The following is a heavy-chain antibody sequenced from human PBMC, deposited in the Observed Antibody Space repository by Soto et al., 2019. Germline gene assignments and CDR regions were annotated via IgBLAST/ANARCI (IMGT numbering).Heavy chain of an antibody. CDR1: GFTFSSFA. Sequence: EVQLLESGGGLVQPGGSLRLYCAASGFTFSSFAMNWVRQAPGKGLEWVSAITGSGSSAYFADAVKGRFTISRDNSKKTLYLQMNSLRVEDSGVYFCAKATVTTSYFYGMDVRGQGTTVIVSS. D-gene: IGHD4-4*01. V-gene: IGHV3-23*01. CDR2: ITGSGSSA. CDR3: AKATVTTSYFYGMDV. J-gene: IGHJ6*02.